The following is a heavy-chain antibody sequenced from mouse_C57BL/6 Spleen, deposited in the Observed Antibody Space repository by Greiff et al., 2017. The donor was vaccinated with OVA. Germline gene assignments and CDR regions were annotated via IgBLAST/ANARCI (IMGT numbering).Heavy chain of an antibody. J-gene: IGHJ3*01. V-gene: IGHV2-2*01. Sequence: QVHVKQSGPGLVQPSQSLSITCTVSGFSLTSYCVHWVRLSPGKGLEWLGVIWSGGSTDYNAAFISRLSISKDNSKSQVFFKMNSLQADDTAIYYCARNDYDGFAYWSQGTLVTVSA. CDR1: GFSLTSYC. CDR2: IWSGGST. D-gene: IGHD2-4*01. CDR3: ARNDYDGFAY.